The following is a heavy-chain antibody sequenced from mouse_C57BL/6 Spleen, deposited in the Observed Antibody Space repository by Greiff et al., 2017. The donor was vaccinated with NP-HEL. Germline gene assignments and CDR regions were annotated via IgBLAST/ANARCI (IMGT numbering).Heavy chain of an antibody. CDR1: GYSITSGYY. V-gene: IGHV3-6*01. Sequence: EVKLMESGPGLVKPSQSLSLTCSVTGYSITSGYYWNWIRQFPGNKLEWMGYISYDGSNNYNPSLKNRISITRDTSKNQFFLKLNSVTTEDTATYYCARDEDYYGSSYAMDYWGQGTSVTVSS. D-gene: IGHD1-1*01. J-gene: IGHJ4*01. CDR3: ARDEDYYGSSYAMDY. CDR2: ISYDGSN.